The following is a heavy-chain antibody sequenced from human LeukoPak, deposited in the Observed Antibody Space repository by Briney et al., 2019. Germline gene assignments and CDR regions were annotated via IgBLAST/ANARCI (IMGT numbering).Heavy chain of an antibody. CDR3: AKDKIVGDGRWDFDY. J-gene: IGHJ4*02. V-gene: IGHV3-30-3*01. D-gene: IGHD3-10*01. CDR2: ISYDGSNK. CDR1: GFTFSSYA. Sequence: PGGSLRLSCAASGFTFSSYAMHWVRQAPGKGLEWVAVISYDGSNKYYADSVKGRFTISRDNSKNTLYLQMNSLRAEDTALYFCAKDKIVGDGRWDFDYWGQGTLVTVSS.